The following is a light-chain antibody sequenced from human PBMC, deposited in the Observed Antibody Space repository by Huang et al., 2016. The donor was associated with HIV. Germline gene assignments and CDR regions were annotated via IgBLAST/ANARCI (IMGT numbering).Light chain of an antibody. CDR3: QQYESWPPLT. CDR1: QMVRDK. CDR2: AAS. J-gene: IGKJ4*01. V-gene: IGKV3-15*01. Sequence: IVMTKSPDPPSVSPGERATLSGRDSQMVRDKLAWSQQKPGQAPRLLLHAASTRAAGVPARFSGSGSGTEFTLTISSLQSEDCGVYYCQQYESWPPLTFGGGTKVEIK.